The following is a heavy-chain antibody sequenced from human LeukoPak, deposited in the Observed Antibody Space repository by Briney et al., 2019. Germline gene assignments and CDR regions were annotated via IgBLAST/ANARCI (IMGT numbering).Heavy chain of an antibody. CDR1: GLTFSSYA. Sequence: GGSLRLSCAASGLTFSSYAMSWVRQAPGKGLEWVSAISGSGGSTYYADSVKGRFTISRDNSKNTLYLQMNSLRAEDTAVYYCAKDYSSSPEYYYYYYMDVWGKGTTVTVSS. J-gene: IGHJ6*03. CDR3: AKDYSSSPEYYYYYYMDV. CDR2: ISGSGGST. D-gene: IGHD6-6*01. V-gene: IGHV3-23*01.